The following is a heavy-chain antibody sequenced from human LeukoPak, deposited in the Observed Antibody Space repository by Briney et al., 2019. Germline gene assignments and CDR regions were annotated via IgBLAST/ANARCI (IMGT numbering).Heavy chain of an antibody. CDR3: ARDMNRGYYYGMDV. CDR1: GFTFSSYS. V-gene: IGHV3-21*01. CDR2: ISSSSSYI. J-gene: IGHJ6*02. D-gene: IGHD1/OR15-1a*01. Sequence: GGSLRLSCAASGFTFSSYSMNWVRQAPGKGLEWVSSISSSSSYIYYADSVKGRFTISRDNAKNTLYLQMNSLRAEDTAVYYCARDMNRGYYYGMDVWGQGTTVTVSS.